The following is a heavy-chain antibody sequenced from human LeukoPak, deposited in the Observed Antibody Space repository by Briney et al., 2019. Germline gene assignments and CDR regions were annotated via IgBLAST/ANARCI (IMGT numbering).Heavy chain of an antibody. V-gene: IGHV4-59*01. D-gene: IGHD3-3*02. CDR3: AMLADYYYYYLDV. CDR1: GGSLSNYY. J-gene: IGHJ6*03. CDR2: VYNSDST. Sequence: ASETLSLTCTVSGGSLSNYYCSWSRQPPGKGLEWIGFVYNSDSTNYNPSLESRVTISVDTSKNQFSLRLNSVTAADTAVYYCAMLADYYYYYLDVWGTGTTVTVSS.